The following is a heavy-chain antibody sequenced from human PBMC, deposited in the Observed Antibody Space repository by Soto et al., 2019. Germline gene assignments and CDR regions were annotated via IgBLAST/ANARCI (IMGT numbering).Heavy chain of an antibody. Sequence: QVQLVQSGAEVKKPGASVKVSCKASGYTFTSYDINWVRQATGQGLEWMGWMNPNSGNTGYAQKFRGRVTMTRNTSISTAYMELSSLRSKDTAVYYCARERTGTTSMDVWGQGTTVTVSS. V-gene: IGHV1-8*01. CDR3: ARERTGTTSMDV. CDR2: MNPNSGNT. J-gene: IGHJ6*02. D-gene: IGHD1-1*01. CDR1: GYTFTSYD.